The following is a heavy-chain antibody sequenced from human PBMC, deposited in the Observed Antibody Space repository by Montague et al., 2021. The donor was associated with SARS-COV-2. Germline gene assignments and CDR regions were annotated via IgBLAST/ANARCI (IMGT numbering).Heavy chain of an antibody. V-gene: IGHV4-31*03. CDR3: ARASGKKTIFGVVISYFDY. Sequence: TLSLTCTVSGGSISSGGYYWSWIRQHPGKGLEWIGYIYYSGRTYYNPSLKSRVTISVDTSKNQFSLKLSSVTAADTAVYYCARASGKKTIFGVVISYFDYWGQGTRVTVSS. J-gene: IGHJ4*02. D-gene: IGHD3-3*01. CDR2: IYYSGRT. CDR1: GGSISSGGYY.